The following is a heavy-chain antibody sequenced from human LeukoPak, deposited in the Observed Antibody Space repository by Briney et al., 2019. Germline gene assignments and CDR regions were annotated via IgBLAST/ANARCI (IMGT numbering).Heavy chain of an antibody. V-gene: IGHV4-30-2*01. D-gene: IGHD3-10*01. J-gene: IGHJ4*02. CDR1: GGSISSGGYY. Sequence: PSQTLSLTCTVSGGSISSGGYYWSWIRQPPGRGLEWIGYIYHSGSTYYNPSLKSRVTISVDRSKNQFSLKLSSVTAADTAVYYCASGPWGRGDYWGQGTLVTVSS. CDR2: IYHSGST. CDR3: ASGPWGRGDY.